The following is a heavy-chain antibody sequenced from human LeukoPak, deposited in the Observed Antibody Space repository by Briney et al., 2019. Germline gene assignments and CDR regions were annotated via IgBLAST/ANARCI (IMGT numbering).Heavy chain of an antibody. Sequence: PGGSLRLSCAASGFTFSSYAMHWVRQAPGKGLEWVAVISYDGSNKYYADSVKGRFTISRDNSKNTLYLQMNSLRAEDTAVYYCARDTCGGDCYSPAPIDYWGQGTLVTVSS. CDR2: ISYDGSNK. V-gene: IGHV3-30-3*01. J-gene: IGHJ4*02. CDR3: ARDTCGGDCYSPAPIDY. CDR1: GFTFSSYA. D-gene: IGHD2-21*02.